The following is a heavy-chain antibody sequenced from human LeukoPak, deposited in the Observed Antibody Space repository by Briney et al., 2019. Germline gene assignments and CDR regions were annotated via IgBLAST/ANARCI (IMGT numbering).Heavy chain of an antibody. CDR3: AKHWNYYYYGMDV. CDR2: ISGSGGST. Sequence: PGGSLRLSCAASGFTFSSYAMSWVRQAPGKGLEWVSAISGSGGSTYYADSVKGRFTISRDNSKNTLYLQMNSLRAEDTSVYYCAKHWNYYYYGMDVWGQGTTVTVSS. D-gene: IGHD3-3*01. J-gene: IGHJ6*02. V-gene: IGHV3-23*01. CDR1: GFTFSSYA.